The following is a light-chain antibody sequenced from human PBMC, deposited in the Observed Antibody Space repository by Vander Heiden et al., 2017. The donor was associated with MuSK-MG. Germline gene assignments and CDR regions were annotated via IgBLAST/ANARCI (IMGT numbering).Light chain of an antibody. CDR2: QDS. J-gene: IGLJ2*01. Sequence: SYELTQPPSVSVSPGPTASITCSGDKLGDKYACWYQKKPGQSPVLVIYQDSKGPSGIPERSSGSNSGNTATLTISGTQAVDEADYYCQAWDSSTVVFGGGTKLTVL. CDR3: QAWDSSTVV. V-gene: IGLV3-1*01. CDR1: KLGDKY.